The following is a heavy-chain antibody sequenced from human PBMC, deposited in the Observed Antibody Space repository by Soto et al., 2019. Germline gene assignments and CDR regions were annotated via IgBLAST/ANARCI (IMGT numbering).Heavy chain of an antibody. CDR3: ARSKIVVGINWFDP. J-gene: IGHJ5*02. CDR1: GFTFSTYS. CDR2: ISSSSSYI. Sequence: GGSLRLSCAASGFTFSTYSVNWVRQAPGKGLEWVSSISSSSSYIYYADSVKGRFTISRDNAKNSVYLQMNSLRAEDTAVYYCARSKIVVGINWFDPWGQGT. V-gene: IGHV3-21*01. D-gene: IGHD3-22*01.